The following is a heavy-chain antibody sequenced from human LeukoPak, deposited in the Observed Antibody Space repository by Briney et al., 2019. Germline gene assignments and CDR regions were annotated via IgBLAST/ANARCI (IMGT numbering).Heavy chain of an antibody. D-gene: IGHD4-17*01. CDR3: AKDIGPDYGDYLDY. J-gene: IGHJ4*02. CDR2: ISGSGAYT. V-gene: IGHV3-23*01. CDR1: GFTFSSYA. Sequence: GGSLRLSCAAPGFTFSSYAMTWVRQAPGKGLKSVSAISGSGAYTYYADSVKGRFAISRDSSKNMLYLQMNSLRSEDTAIYYCAKDIGPDYGDYLDYWGQGTLVTVSS.